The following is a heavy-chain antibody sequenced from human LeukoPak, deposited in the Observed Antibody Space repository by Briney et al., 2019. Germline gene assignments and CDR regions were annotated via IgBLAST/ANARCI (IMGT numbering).Heavy chain of an antibody. Sequence: GGSLRLSCAASGFTFSSYWMSWVRQAPGKGLEWVANIKQDGSEKYYVDSVKGRFTISRDNAKNSLYLQMNSLRAEDTAVYYCARRRGETRYYYYMDVWGKGTTVTISS. V-gene: IGHV3-7*01. J-gene: IGHJ6*03. D-gene: IGHD7-27*01. CDR1: GFTFSSYW. CDR3: ARRRGETRYYYYMDV. CDR2: IKQDGSEK.